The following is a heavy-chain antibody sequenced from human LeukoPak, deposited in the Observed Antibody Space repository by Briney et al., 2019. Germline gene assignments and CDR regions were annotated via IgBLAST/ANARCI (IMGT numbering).Heavy chain of an antibody. CDR3: ARDGEDSIVVVPAAIPGDY. V-gene: IGHV1-69*04. D-gene: IGHD2-2*01. CDR1: GGTFSSYA. CDR2: IIPILGIA. Sequence: GSSVKVSCKASGGTFSSYAISWVRQAPGQGLEWMGRIIPILGIANYAQKFQGRVTITADKSTSTAYMELSSLRSEDTAVYYCARDGEDSIVVVPAAIPGDYWGQGTLVTVSS. J-gene: IGHJ4*02.